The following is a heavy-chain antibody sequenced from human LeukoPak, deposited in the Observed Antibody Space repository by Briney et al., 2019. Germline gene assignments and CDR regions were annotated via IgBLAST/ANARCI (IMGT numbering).Heavy chain of an antibody. V-gene: IGHV3-23*01. D-gene: IGHD1/OR15-1a*01. J-gene: IGHJ4*02. CDR2: IRNSGDNT. CDR1: VFTFSRFA. CDR3: AKGNWDTLEVFDY. Sequence: PGGSLRLSCAASVFTFSRFAMSWVRQAPGKGLEWVSVIRNSGDNTYYTDSVKGRFTISRDNSKNTLWLQMNSRRAEDTAVYYCAKGNWDTLEVFDYWGQGTLVTVSS.